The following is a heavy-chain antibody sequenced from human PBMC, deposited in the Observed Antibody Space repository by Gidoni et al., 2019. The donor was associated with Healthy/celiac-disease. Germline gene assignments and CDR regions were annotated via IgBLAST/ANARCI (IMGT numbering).Heavy chain of an antibody. D-gene: IGHD2-2*02. CDR2: ISAYNGNT. CDR1: GYTFTSYG. CDR3: AREEYCSSTSCYRRGYMDV. Sequence: QVQLVQSGAEVKKPGASVKVSCKASGYTFTSYGLSWVRQAPGQGLEWMGWISAYNGNTNYAQKLQGRVTMTTDTSTSTAYMELRSLRSDDTAVYYCAREEYCSSTSCYRRGYMDVWGKGTTVTVSS. V-gene: IGHV1-18*01. J-gene: IGHJ6*03.